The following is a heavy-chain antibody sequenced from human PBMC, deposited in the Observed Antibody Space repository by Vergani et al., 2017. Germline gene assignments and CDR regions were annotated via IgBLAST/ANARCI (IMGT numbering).Heavy chain of an antibody. D-gene: IGHD4-17*01. CDR1: GFTFDDYT. V-gene: IGHV3-43*01. CDR3: AKDKXYERHGDYGSYFDY. Sequence: VHLVESGGGVVQPGRSLRLSCAASGFTFDDYTMHWVRQAPGKGLEWVSLISWDGGSTYYADSVKGRFTISRDNSKNSLYLQMNSLRTEDTALYYCAKDKXYERHGDYGSYFDYWGQGTLVTVSS. J-gene: IGHJ4*02. CDR2: ISWDGGST.